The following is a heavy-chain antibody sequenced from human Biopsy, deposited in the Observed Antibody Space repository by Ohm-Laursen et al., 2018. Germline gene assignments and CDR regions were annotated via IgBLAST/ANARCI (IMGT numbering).Heavy chain of an antibody. CDR2: IFYSANT. Sequence: SQTLSLTCTVSGVSINGGRYYWNWIRHHPGKGLEWIGNIFYSANTYYNPSLKSRVTISVDTSKNQFSLKLSSVTAADTAVYYCARAPYVSGSFGWFDPWGQGIVATVSS. CDR3: ARAPYVSGSFGWFDP. V-gene: IGHV4-31*02. D-gene: IGHD3-10*01. CDR1: GVSINGGRYY. J-gene: IGHJ5*02.